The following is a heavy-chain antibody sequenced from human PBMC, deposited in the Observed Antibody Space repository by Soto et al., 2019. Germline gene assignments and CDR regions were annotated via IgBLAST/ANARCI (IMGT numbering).Heavy chain of an antibody. Sequence: QVQLQESGPGLVKPSETLSLSCTVSGGSISSYYWSWIRQPPGKGLEWIGYIYYSGSTNYNPSLKSRVTISVDTSKNRFSLKLSSVTAADTAVYYCARTPATYYDILTGFRTYYYYMDVWGKGTTVTVSS. CDR3: ARTPATYYDILTGFRTYYYYMDV. CDR1: GGSISSYY. J-gene: IGHJ6*03. V-gene: IGHV4-59*01. D-gene: IGHD3-9*01. CDR2: IYYSGST.